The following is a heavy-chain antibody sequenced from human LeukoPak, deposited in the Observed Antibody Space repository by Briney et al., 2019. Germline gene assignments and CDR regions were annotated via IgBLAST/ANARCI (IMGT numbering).Heavy chain of an antibody. Sequence: ASVKVSSTAPGYTFTGYYMHCVRQAPGQGLEWMGWINPNSGGTNYAQKFQGRVTMTRDTSISTAYMELSRLRSDDTAVYYCARDPVTGTTNFDYWGQGTLVTVSS. D-gene: IGHD1-20*01. CDR2: INPNSGGT. CDR3: ARDPVTGTTNFDY. CDR1: GYTFTGYY. J-gene: IGHJ4*02. V-gene: IGHV1-2*02.